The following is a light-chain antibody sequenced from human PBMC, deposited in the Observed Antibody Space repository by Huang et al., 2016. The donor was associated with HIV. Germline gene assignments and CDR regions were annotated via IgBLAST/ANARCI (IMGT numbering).Light chain of an antibody. Sequence: VMIQSPASLAVSLGERATINCKSSRNLFYTPKNKNYLACYQQKPGQPPKLLFYGASTRESGVPDRFSGGGSGTDFTLTIRSLQAEDVAVYYCQQYFTTPQTFGQGTRVEIK. CDR3: QQYFTTPQT. CDR2: GAS. CDR1: RNLFYTPKNKNY. J-gene: IGKJ2*01. V-gene: IGKV4-1*01.